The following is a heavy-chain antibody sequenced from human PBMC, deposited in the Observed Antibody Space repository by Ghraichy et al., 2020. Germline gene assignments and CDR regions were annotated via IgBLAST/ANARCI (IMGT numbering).Heavy chain of an antibody. D-gene: IGHD5-18*01. V-gene: IGHV3-23*01. J-gene: IGHJ6*02. CDR1: GFTFSSYA. CDR2: ISGSGGTT. CDR3: AKDVDTSVVNRYYYYAMDV. Sequence: GGSLRLSCAASGFTFSSYAMSWVRQAPGKGLEWVSLISGSGGTTYYADSVRGRFTISRDNSKNTLYLQLSSLRAEDTAVYYCAKDVDTSVVNRYYYYAMDVWGQGTTVTVSS.